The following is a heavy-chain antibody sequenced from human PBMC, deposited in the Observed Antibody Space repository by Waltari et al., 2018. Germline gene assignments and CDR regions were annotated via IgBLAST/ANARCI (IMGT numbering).Heavy chain of an antibody. CDR1: GFMFTDHW. V-gene: IGHV3-74*01. Sequence: EVRLAESGGGLVQPGGSLRLSCAASGFMFTDHWMHWVRQAPGKGLVWVSHINIGGGVTNYGNAVQGRFTISRDNAKKTIYLQMNGLRAEDTALYYCVRSLNFTSEMWGQGTMVTVSS. CDR2: INIGGGVT. J-gene: IGHJ3*02. CDR3: VRSLNFTSEM.